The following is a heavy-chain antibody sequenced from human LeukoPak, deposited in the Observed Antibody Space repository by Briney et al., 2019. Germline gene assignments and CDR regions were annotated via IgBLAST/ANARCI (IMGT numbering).Heavy chain of an antibody. Sequence: GGSLRLSCAASGFTFRSYSMNWVRQAPGKGLEWVSYISSSGSTIYYADSVKGRFTISRDNAKNSLYLQMNSLRAEDTAVYYCARARYYYGSEIDYWGQGTLVTVSS. V-gene: IGHV3-48*04. D-gene: IGHD3-10*01. CDR2: ISSSGSTI. J-gene: IGHJ4*02. CDR1: GFTFRSYS. CDR3: ARARYYYGSEIDY.